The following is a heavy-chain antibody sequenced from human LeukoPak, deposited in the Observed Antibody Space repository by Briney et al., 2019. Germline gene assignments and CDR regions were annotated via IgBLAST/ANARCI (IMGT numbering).Heavy chain of an antibody. CDR1: GGSISSGGYD. J-gene: IGHJ4*02. D-gene: IGHD3-10*01. CDR3: AKDVASMVRGDTFDY. Sequence: PSETLSLTCTVSGGSISSGGYDWSWIRQPPGKGLEWIGYIYHSGSTYYNPSLKSRVTISVDRSKNQFSLKLSSVTAADTAVYYCAKDVASMVRGDTFDYWGQGTLVTVSS. CDR2: IYHSGST. V-gene: IGHV4-30-2*01.